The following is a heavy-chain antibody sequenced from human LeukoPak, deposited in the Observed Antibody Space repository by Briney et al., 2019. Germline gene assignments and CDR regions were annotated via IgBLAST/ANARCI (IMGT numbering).Heavy chain of an antibody. CDR1: GGSFSGYY. V-gene: IGHV4-34*01. Sequence: SETLSLTCAVYGGSFSGYYWSWIRQPPGKGLEWIGEINHSGSANYNPSLKSRVTISVDTSKNQFSLKLSSVTAADTAVYYCARGGDYYDSSGYYLRDWFDPWGQGTLVTVSS. CDR2: INHSGSA. J-gene: IGHJ5*02. D-gene: IGHD3-22*01. CDR3: ARGGDYYDSSGYYLRDWFDP.